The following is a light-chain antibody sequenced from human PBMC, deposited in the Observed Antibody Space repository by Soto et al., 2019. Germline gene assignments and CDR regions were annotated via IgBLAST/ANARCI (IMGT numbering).Light chain of an antibody. V-gene: IGLV2-14*03. CDR1: SSDVGGYNY. J-gene: IGLJ1*01. Sequence: QSALTRPASVSGSPGQSITISCTGTSSDVGGYNYVSWYQQHPGKAPKLMIYDVSNRPSGVSNRFSGSKSGNTASLTISGLQAEDEADYFCNSYTSSTTLYVFGTGTKVTVL. CDR3: NSYTSSTTLYV. CDR2: DVS.